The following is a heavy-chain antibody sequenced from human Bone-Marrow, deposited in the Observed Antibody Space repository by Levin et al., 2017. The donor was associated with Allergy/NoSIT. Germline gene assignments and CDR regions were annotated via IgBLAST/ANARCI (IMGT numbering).Heavy chain of an antibody. Sequence: LSLTCAASGFTFSTYDMTWVRQAPGKGLEWVSAISGGGNRIYYADSVKGRFTISRDNSKNTLFLQMNSLRVEDTAVYYCAKDLGYNSGLYFGYYFDSWGQGTLVTVS. CDR2: ISGGGNRI. CDR1: GFTFSTYD. CDR3: AKDLGYNSGLYFGYYFDS. D-gene: IGHD6-19*01. V-gene: IGHV3-23*01. J-gene: IGHJ4*02.